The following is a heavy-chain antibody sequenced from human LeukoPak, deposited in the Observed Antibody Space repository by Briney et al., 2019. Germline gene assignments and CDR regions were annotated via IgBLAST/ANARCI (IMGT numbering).Heavy chain of an antibody. Sequence: ASVKVSCKASGYTFTGYYMHWVRQAPGQGLEWMGRISPNSGGTNYAQKFQGRVTMTRDTSISTAYMELSRLRSDDTAVYYCARGLRYYDSSGHDAFDIWGQGTMVTVSS. CDR1: GYTFTGYY. V-gene: IGHV1-2*06. D-gene: IGHD3-22*01. CDR3: ARGLRYYDSSGHDAFDI. J-gene: IGHJ3*02. CDR2: ISPNSGGT.